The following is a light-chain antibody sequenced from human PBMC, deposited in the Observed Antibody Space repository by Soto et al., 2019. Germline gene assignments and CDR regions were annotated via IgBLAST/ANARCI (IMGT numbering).Light chain of an antibody. CDR3: QQYYSAPLT. CDR2: GAS. CDR1: QTINNN. J-gene: IGKJ4*01. Sequence: VMTRDPATLSVSPGERATLSCMASQTINNNVAWYQLKDGQVPRLVIYGASTRATDIPARFSGSGSGTDFTLTISSLRAEDVAVYYCQQYYSAPLTFGGGTKVDIK. V-gene: IGKV3-15*01.